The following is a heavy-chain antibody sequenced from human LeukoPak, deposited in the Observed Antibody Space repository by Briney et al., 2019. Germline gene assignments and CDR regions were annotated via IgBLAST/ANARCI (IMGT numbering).Heavy chain of an antibody. J-gene: IGHJ4*02. CDR3: ARQGQAPYYFDY. D-gene: IGHD6-6*01. Sequence: SETLSLTCTVSGGSINTYYWTWIRQPPGKGLEWIGYIYYSGSTNYNPSLKSRVTISVDTSMNQFSPKLSSVTAADTAVYYCARQGQAPYYFDYWGQGTLVTVSS. V-gene: IGHV4-59*08. CDR1: GGSINTYY. CDR2: IYYSGST.